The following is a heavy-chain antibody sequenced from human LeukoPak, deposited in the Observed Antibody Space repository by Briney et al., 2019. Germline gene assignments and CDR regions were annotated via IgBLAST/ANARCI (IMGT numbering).Heavy chain of an antibody. D-gene: IGHD3-10*01. J-gene: IGHJ4*02. CDR1: GFTFSSYA. Sequence: GRSLRLSCAASGFTFSSYAMSWVRQAPGKGLEWVSGISGSGGDTFYADSVKGRFTISRDNSKNTLYLQMNSLRAEDTAVYYCAKGYNSGSYSELDYWGQGTLVTVSS. CDR2: ISGSGGDT. V-gene: IGHV3-23*01. CDR3: AKGYNSGSYSELDY.